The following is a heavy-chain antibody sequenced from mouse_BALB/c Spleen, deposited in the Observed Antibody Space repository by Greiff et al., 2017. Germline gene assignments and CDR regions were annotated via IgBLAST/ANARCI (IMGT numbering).Heavy chain of an antibody. D-gene: IGHD2-3*01. CDR2: IWAGGST. CDR1: GFSLTSYG. Sequence: VKLMESGPGLVAPSQSLSITCTVSGFSLTSYGVHWVRQPPGKGLEWLGVIWAGGSTNYNSALMSRLSISKDNSKSQVFLKMNSLQTDDTAMYYCARGDGYYWYFDVWGAGTTVTVSS. CDR3: ARGDGYYWYFDV. J-gene: IGHJ1*01. V-gene: IGHV2-9*02.